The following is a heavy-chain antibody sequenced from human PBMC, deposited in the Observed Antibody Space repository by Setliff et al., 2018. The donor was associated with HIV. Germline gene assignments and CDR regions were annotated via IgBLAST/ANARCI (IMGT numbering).Heavy chain of an antibody. J-gene: IGHJ4*02. Sequence: SETLSLTCGVSGYSIGSGYYWGWIRQPPGKRLEWIGSIYHNGITYYNPSLKSRVTISVDTSQNRFSLKLSSVTAADTAIYYCARRIYGNNPYFDYWSQGTLVTV. CDR3: ARRIYGNNPYFDY. CDR1: GYSIGSGYY. D-gene: IGHD4-17*01. V-gene: IGHV4-38-2*01. CDR2: IYHNGIT.